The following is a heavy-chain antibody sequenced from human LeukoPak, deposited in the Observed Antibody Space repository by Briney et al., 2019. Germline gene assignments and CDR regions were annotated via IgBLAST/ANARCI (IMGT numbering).Heavy chain of an antibody. CDR1: GFGFSAYY. CDR2: INQAGSVQ. J-gene: IGHJ4*02. CDR3: ARAVRGGADTY. Sequence: GGSLRLSCAASGFGFSAYYMNWVRQAPGKGPEWLANINQAGSVQNYVDSVRGRFTISRDNAKNSLFLQMNSLRAEDTAVYYCARAVRGGADTYWGQGTLVAVSS. D-gene: IGHD3-10*02. V-gene: IGHV3-7*04.